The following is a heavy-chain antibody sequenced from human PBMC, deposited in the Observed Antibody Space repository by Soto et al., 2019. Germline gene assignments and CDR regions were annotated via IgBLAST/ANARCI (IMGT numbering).Heavy chain of an antibody. CDR1: GYTVSGSC. J-gene: IGHJ3*02. CDR3: AREVIVGAAFDI. D-gene: IGHD2-21*01. V-gene: IGHV1-2*04. Sequence: ASVKVCGKASGYTVSGSCMHWLRQAPGQGLEWMGCINPNSGGTNYAQKFQGWVTMTRDTSISTAYMELSRLRSDDTAVYYCAREVIVGAAFDIWGQGTMVTVSS. CDR2: INPNSGGT.